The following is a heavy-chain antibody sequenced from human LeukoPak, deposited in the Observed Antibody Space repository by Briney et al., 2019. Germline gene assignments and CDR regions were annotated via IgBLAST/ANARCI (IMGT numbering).Heavy chain of an antibody. CDR1: GGSISSYY. J-gene: IGHJ4*02. D-gene: IGHD3-22*01. V-gene: IGHV4-59*01. Sequence: SETLSLTCTVSGGSISSYYWSWIRQPPGKGLEWIGYIYYSGSTNYNPSLKSRVTISLDTSKNQFSLKLSSVTAADTAVYYCARASYYCDGLDYCGQGALVTVSS. CDR3: ARASYYCDGLDY. CDR2: IYYSGST.